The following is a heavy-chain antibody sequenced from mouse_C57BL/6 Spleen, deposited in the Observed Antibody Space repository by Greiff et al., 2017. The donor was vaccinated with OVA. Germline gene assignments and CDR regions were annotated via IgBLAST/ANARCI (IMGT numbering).Heavy chain of an antibody. CDR1: GYTFTTYP. J-gene: IGHJ1*03. Sequence: LEESGAELVKPGASVKMSCKASGYTFTTYPIEWMKQNHGKSLEWIGNFHPYNDDTKYNEKFKGKATLTVEKSSSTVYLELSRLTSDDSAVYYCARTRDYYGSSDWYFDVWGTGTTVTVSS. D-gene: IGHD1-1*01. V-gene: IGHV1-47*01. CDR3: ARTRDYYGSSDWYFDV. CDR2: FHPYNDDT.